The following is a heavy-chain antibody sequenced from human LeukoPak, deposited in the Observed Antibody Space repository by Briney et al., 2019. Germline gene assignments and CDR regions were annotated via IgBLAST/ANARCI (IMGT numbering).Heavy chain of an antibody. CDR3: AKDSGYSSGWYDY. CDR1: GFTFSSYA. Sequence: GGSLRLSCAASGFTFSSYAMSRVRQAPGKGLEWVSDISGSGGSTYYADSVKGRFTISRDNSKNTLYPQMNSLRAEDTAVYYCAKDSGYSSGWYDYWGQGTLVTVSS. D-gene: IGHD6-19*01. J-gene: IGHJ4*02. CDR2: ISGSGGST. V-gene: IGHV3-23*01.